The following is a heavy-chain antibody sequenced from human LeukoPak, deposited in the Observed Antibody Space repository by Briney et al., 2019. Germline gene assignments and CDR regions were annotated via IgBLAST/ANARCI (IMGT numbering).Heavy chain of an antibody. J-gene: IGHJ4*02. V-gene: IGHV3-23*01. CDR1: GFIFDTHT. D-gene: IGHD3-22*01. CDR2: ISGSGDST. CDR3: ARELNLNYYDSSGYYPPDY. Sequence: GGSLRLSCTASGFIFDTHTLTWVRQAPGKGLEWVASISGSGDSTNYGDSVKGRFTISRDNAKNSLYLQMNSLRAEDTAVYYCARELNLNYYDSSGYYPPDYWGQGTLVTVSS.